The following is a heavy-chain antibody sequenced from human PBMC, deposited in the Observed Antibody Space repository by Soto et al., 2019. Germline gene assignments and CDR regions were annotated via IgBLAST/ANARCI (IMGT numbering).Heavy chain of an antibody. CDR1: GYIFVNYG. CDR3: ERAKAPLYSSSWYWFDP. D-gene: IGHD6-13*01. J-gene: IGHJ5*02. CDR2: ISPYTGNT. V-gene: IGHV1-18*01. Sequence: ASVKVSCKASGYIFVNYGIAWVRQAPGQGLEWMGWISPYTGNTHSATKVQGRLTITTDTSTSTANMNLGSLTSDDTAVYYCERAKAPLYSSSWYWFDPWGQGTLVTVSS.